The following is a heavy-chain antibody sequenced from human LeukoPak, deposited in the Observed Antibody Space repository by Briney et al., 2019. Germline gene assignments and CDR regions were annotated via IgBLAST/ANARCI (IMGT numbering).Heavy chain of an antibody. CDR2: IKSDGSRT. J-gene: IGHJ4*02. CDR3: ARELPFDY. V-gene: IGHV3-74*01. D-gene: IGHD2-15*01. CDR1: GFTFSSYW. Sequence: PGGSLRLSCAVSGFTFSSYWMHWVRQAPGKGLVWVSRIKSDGSRTDYADSVKGRFTISRDNAKNTLYLQMNSLRAEDTAMYYCARELPFDYWGQGTLVTVSS.